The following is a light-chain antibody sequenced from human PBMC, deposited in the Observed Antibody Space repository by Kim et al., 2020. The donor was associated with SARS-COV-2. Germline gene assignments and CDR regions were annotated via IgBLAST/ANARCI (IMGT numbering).Light chain of an antibody. V-gene: IGLV1-51*01. Sequence: GQKVTISCSGSSSNIGNNYVPWYQQLPGTAPKLLIYDNNKRPSGIPDRFSGSKSGTSATLGITGLQTGDEADYYCGTWDSSLSAVVFGGGTKLTVL. CDR3: GTWDSSLSAVV. J-gene: IGLJ2*01. CDR1: SSNIGNNY. CDR2: DNN.